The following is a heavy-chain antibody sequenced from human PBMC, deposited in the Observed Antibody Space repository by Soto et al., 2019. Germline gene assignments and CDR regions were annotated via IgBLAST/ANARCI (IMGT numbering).Heavy chain of an antibody. Sequence: EVQLLESGGGFVQPGGSLRLSCAASGFTFSTYAMSWVRQSPGKGLEWVSAMSSSGATTHHADSVKGRFTISRDTSKNAPYLQLNSLRAEDTAVYVCAKGSCCTGFSCDLAPLEFWGQGNLVTVSS. V-gene: IGHV3-23*01. CDR3: AKGSCCTGFSCDLAPLEF. J-gene: IGHJ4*02. D-gene: IGHD2-8*02. CDR2: MSSSGATT. CDR1: GFTFSTYA.